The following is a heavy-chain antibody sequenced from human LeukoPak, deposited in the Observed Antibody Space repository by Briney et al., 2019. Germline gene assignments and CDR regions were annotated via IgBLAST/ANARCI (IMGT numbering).Heavy chain of an antibody. CDR1: GYTFTCYY. Sequence: SVKVSCKASGYTFTCYYLLWVRQAAGQGLEWMGWINPNIGGTNYAQKFQGRVTMTRDTSISTAYMELSRLRSDDTAVYYCARGSSGDYDALDIWGQGTLVSVSS. CDR2: INPNIGGT. J-gene: IGHJ3*02. V-gene: IGHV1-2*02. D-gene: IGHD2-15*01. CDR3: ARGSSGDYDALDI.